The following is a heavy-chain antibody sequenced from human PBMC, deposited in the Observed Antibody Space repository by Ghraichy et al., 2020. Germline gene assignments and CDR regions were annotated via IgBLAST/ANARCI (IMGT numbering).Heavy chain of an antibody. V-gene: IGHV3-9*01. Sequence: GGSLRLSCAASGFTFDDYAMHWVRQAPGKGLEWVSGISWNSGSIGYADSVKGRFTISRDNAKNSLYLQMNSLRAEDTALYYCAKGVAAAGFISWRFDYWGQGTLVTVSS. J-gene: IGHJ4*02. D-gene: IGHD6-13*01. CDR1: GFTFDDYA. CDR3: AKGVAAAGFISWRFDY. CDR2: ISWNSGSI.